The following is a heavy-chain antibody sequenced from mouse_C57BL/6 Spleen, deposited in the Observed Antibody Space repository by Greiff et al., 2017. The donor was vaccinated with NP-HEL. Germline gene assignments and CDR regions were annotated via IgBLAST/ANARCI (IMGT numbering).Heavy chain of an antibody. Sequence: QVQLQQPGTELVKPGASVKLSCKASGYTFTSSWMHWVKQRPGQGLEWIGNINPSNGGTNYNEKFKSKATLTVDKSSSTAYMQLSSLTSEDSAVYYCARGGYGSSYYFDYWGQGTTLTVSS. V-gene: IGHV1-53*01. CDR2: INPSNGGT. J-gene: IGHJ2*01. CDR1: GYTFTSSW. D-gene: IGHD1-1*01. CDR3: ARGGYGSSYYFDY.